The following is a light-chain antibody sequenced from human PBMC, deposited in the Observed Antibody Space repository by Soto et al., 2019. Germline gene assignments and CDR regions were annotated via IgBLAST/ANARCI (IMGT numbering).Light chain of an antibody. V-gene: IGKV3-15*01. CDR1: QNINND. CDR3: QQYNNWPPWT. CDR2: GAS. Sequence: EIVLTQSPGTLSLSPGERATLSCRASQNINNDYLAWYQQKPGQAPRLLIYGASTRATGIPARFSGSGSGTEFTLTISSLQSEDFAVYYCQQYNNWPPWTFGQGTKVDIK. J-gene: IGKJ1*01.